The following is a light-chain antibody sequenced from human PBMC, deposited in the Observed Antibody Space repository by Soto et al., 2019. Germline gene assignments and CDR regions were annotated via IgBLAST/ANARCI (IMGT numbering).Light chain of an antibody. CDR2: SND. CDR3: GAWDGSLSAYV. V-gene: IGLV1-44*01. CDR1: SSNIGNNP. Sequence: QSVMTQPPSASGTPGQRVTVSCSGSSSNIGNNPVNWYQQLPGTAPKLLIYSNDQRPSGVPDRFSGFKSGTSASLAIGGLQSEDEADYYCGAWDGSLSAYVFGTGTKVTVL. J-gene: IGLJ1*01.